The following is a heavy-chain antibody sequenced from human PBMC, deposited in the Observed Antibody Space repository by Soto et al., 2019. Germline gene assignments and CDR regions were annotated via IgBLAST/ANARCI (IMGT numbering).Heavy chain of an antibody. CDR1: GGAVSSGSHD. J-gene: IGHJ5*01. CDR2: VYYSGTA. CDR3: ARFGSQLWLGGCTGRSCCHHWCDS. Sequence: KPSETLSLTCTVSGGAVSSGSHDWSWIRQPPGKGLEWIGYVYYSGTANYNPSLKSRVTMSVDTSKNQFFLTLNSVTAAATAVYYCARFGSQLWLGGCTGRSCCHHWCDSWGQGSLVTVSS. V-gene: IGHV4-61*01. D-gene: IGHD2-15*01.